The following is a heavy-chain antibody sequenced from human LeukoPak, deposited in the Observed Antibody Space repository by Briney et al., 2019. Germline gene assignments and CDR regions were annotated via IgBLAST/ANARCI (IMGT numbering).Heavy chain of an antibody. CDR2: IYHSGST. Sequence: SETLSLTCAVSGGSISSSNWWSWVRQPPEKGLEWIGEIYHSGSTNYNPSLKSRVTISVDKSKNQFSLKLSSVTAADTAVYYCARVRYCSGGSCPLFDYWGQGTLVTVSS. CDR1: GGSISSSNW. V-gene: IGHV4-4*02. CDR3: ARVRYCSGGSCPLFDY. J-gene: IGHJ4*02. D-gene: IGHD2-15*01.